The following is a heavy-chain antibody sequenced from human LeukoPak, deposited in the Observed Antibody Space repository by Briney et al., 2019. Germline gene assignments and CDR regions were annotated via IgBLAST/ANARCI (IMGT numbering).Heavy chain of an antibody. CDR3: ARGRSITLLRGVAMSDGFDI. CDR1: GFTFSNYG. V-gene: IGHV3-21*06. J-gene: IGHJ3*02. Sequence: GGSLRLSCAASGFTFSNYGMNWVRQAPGKGLEWVSFTYTSGSYIYYGDSVKGRFTISRDNAKNLLFLQMNGLRAEDTALYYCARGRSITLLRGVAMSDGFDIWGQGAMVAVSS. D-gene: IGHD3-10*01. CDR2: TYTSGSYI.